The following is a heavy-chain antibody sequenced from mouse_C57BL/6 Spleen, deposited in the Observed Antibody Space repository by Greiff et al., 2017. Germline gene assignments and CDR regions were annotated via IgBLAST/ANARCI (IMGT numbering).Heavy chain of an antibody. J-gene: IGHJ4*01. CDR3: AKKGDGSSLYYYAMDY. Sequence: QVQLQQSGPGLVQPSQSLSITCTVSGFSLTRYGVHWVRQSPGKGLEWLGVIWRGGSTDYNAAFMSRLSITKDNSKSQVFFKMNSLQADDTAIYYCAKKGDGSSLYYYAMDYWGQGTSVTVSS. V-gene: IGHV2-5*01. CDR1: GFSLTRYG. D-gene: IGHD1-1*01. CDR2: IWRGGST.